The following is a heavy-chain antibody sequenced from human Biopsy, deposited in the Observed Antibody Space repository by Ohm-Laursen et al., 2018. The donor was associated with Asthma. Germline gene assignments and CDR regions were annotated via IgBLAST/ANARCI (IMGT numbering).Heavy chain of an antibody. CDR3: ARAQDYYDSRGYYRSFDY. J-gene: IGHJ4*02. CDR1: YGSITSGGYY. Sequence: TLSLTCTVSYGSITSGGYYWTWIRQHPGKGLELFWFIYYRGSTYYNPSLNSRVSISIDTSKNQFSLKFSSVTAAYTAVYYCARAQDYYDSRGYYRSFDYWGQGTLVTVSS. D-gene: IGHD3-22*01. CDR2: IYYRGST. V-gene: IGHV4-31*03.